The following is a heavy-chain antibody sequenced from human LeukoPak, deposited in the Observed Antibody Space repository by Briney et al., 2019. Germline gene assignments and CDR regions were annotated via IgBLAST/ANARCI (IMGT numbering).Heavy chain of an antibody. CDR1: GFTFTSYD. V-gene: IGHV1-8*01. D-gene: IGHD3-10*01. CDR3: ARVQRNYYGSGSYLGAFDY. CDR2: MNPNNGNT. Sequence: ASVKVSCKASGFTFTSYDINWVRQASGQGLEWMGWMNPNNGNTGYAQKFQGRVTMTRDTSISTAYMELRGLRSEDTAVYYCARVQRNYYGSGSYLGAFDYWGQGTLVAVSS. J-gene: IGHJ4*02.